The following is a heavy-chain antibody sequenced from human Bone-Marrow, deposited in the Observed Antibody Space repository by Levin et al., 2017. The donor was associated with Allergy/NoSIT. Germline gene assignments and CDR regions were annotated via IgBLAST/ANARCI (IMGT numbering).Heavy chain of an antibody. J-gene: IGHJ4*02. V-gene: IGHV4-59*01. CDR3: AKAGPYCSGGSCSSGIFGY. D-gene: IGHD2-15*01. CDR2: IYNSGST. CDR1: GGSISSYY. Sequence: TLSLTCTVSGGSISSYYWSWIRQPPGKGLEWIGYIYNSGSTNYSPSLKSRVTISVDTSKNQFSLKLSSVSAADTAVYYCAKAGPYCSGGSCSSGIFGYWGQGTLVTVSS.